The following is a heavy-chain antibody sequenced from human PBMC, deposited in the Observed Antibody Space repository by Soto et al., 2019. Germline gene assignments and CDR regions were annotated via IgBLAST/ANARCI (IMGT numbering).Heavy chain of an antibody. J-gene: IGHJ5*02. D-gene: IGHD3-10*01. CDR1: NGSISSAIYY. V-gene: IGHV4-39*01. Sequence: QLQLQESGPGLVKPSETLSLTCTVSNGSISSAIYYWGWIRQPPGKGLEWIGSIYHSGSTYYNPSLQGRVNISVDTAKNQVSLKLSSVTAADTAVYFCAGRSSLASVQVYFGEISNYNWFDPWGQGTLVTVSS. CDR2: IYHSGST. CDR3: AGRSSLASVQVYFGEISNYNWFDP.